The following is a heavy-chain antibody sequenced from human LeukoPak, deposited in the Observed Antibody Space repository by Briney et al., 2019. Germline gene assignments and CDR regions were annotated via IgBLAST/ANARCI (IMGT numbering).Heavy chain of an antibody. J-gene: IGHJ5*02. D-gene: IGHD6-13*01. V-gene: IGHV1-8*03. Sequence: ASVKVSCKASGYTFTSYDINWVRQATGQGLEWMGWMNPNSGNTGYAQKFQGRATITRDTSISTVYMELSSLRSEDTAVYYCARYSSSWYRGSYWFDPWGQGTLVTVSS. CDR1: GYTFTSYD. CDR2: MNPNSGNT. CDR3: ARYSSSWYRGSYWFDP.